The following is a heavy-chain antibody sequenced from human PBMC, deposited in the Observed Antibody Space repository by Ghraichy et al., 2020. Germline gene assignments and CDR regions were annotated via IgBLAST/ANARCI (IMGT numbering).Heavy chain of an antibody. D-gene: IGHD6-6*01. Sequence: SVKVSCKASGGTFSSYAISWVRQAPGQGLEWMGGIIPIFGTANYAQKFQGRVTITADESTSTAYMELSSLRSEDTAVYYCARDRSIAARSHPNYYYYYMDVWGKGTTVTVSS. CDR2: IIPIFGTA. CDR1: GGTFSSYA. V-gene: IGHV1-69*13. J-gene: IGHJ6*03. CDR3: ARDRSIAARSHPNYYYYYMDV.